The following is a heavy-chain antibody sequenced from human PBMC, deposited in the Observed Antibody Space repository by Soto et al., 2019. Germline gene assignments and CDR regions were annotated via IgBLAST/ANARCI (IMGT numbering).Heavy chain of an antibody. CDR2: ISWKDEK. V-gene: IGHV2-5*01. Sequence: QITLKESGPTLVKPTQTLTVTCTFSGFSLSTSGAGVGWIRQSPGKAPEWLALISWKDEKRYNPGLKSRLTLTKDTAKTQVVLTMTDLDPVDTATYFCAHRYGGNYYRWYFDSWGQGTLVTVSS. D-gene: IGHD1-26*01. CDR1: GFSLSTSGAG. CDR3: AHRYGGNYYRWYFDS. J-gene: IGHJ4*02.